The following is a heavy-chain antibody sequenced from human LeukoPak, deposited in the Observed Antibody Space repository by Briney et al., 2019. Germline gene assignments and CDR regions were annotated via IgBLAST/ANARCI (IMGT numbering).Heavy chain of an antibody. V-gene: IGHV4-4*07. J-gene: IGHJ5*02. Sequence: SETLSLTCTVSGASINSYYWSWIRQPAGKGLEWIGHIYSTGRTDYNPSLKSRVTMSIDTSKNQFPLKLNSVTAADTAVYYCARDNYDFWSGFPPEYNWFDPWGQGTPLTVSS. D-gene: IGHD3-3*01. CDR2: IYSTGRT. CDR1: GASINSYY. CDR3: ARDNYDFWSGFPPEYNWFDP.